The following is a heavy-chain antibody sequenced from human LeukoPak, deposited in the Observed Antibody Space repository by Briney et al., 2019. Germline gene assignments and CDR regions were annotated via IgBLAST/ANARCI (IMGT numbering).Heavy chain of an antibody. Sequence: GESLKISCKGSGYSFTSYWIGWVRQMPGKGLGWMGIIYPGDSDTRYSPSFQGQVTISADKSISTAYLQWSSLKASDTAMYYCARPRGGPYEDCGGDCYSEVDYWGQGTLVTVSS. CDR2: IYPGDSDT. CDR1: GYSFTSYW. D-gene: IGHD2-21*02. V-gene: IGHV5-51*01. J-gene: IGHJ4*02. CDR3: ARPRGGPYEDCGGDCYSEVDY.